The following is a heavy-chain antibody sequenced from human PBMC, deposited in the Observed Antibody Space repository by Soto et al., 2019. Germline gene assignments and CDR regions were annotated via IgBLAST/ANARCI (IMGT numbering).Heavy chain of an antibody. CDR1: GYSFTNYW. V-gene: IGHV5-51*01. CDR3: ARPLTPGGSGWFSYYY. Sequence: PXESLKVSCQASGYSFTNYWIALVLQVPGKGLEWMGIIYPDDSDTRYNPTFEGHVTISADKSISTAYLQWSSLKASDTAMYYCARPLTPGGSGWFSYYYWGQGSLVTVPS. J-gene: IGHJ4*02. CDR2: IYPDDSDT. D-gene: IGHD6-19*01.